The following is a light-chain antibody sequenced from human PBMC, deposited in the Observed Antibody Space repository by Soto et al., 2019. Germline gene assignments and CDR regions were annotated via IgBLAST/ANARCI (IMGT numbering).Light chain of an antibody. CDR2: DAC. Sequence: EIVLTQSPATVSFSPGEIATLSCSASQSIATYLASYLQKPGLAPMLLFSDACKRATGIPARFSGSGSGTDFTLTISSREPEDFAVYYCQQRASWPPSLTVGGGTKVEIK. CDR1: QSIATY. CDR3: QQRASWPPSLT. J-gene: IGKJ4*01. V-gene: IGKV3-11*01.